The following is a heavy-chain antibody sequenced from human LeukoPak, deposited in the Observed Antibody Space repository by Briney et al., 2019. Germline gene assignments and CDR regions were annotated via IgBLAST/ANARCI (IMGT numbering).Heavy chain of an antibody. J-gene: IGHJ2*01. CDR2: LKSKIDGETT. V-gene: IGHV3-15*01. Sequence: PGGSLRLSCAASGFSFSNAWMTWVRQAPGKGLEWVGRLKSKIDGETTDYTEPVKGRFTISRDVSKNTLYLQMNSLKSEDTAVYYCTTYKVTTAFDLWGRGTLVTVSS. D-gene: IGHD4-17*01. CDR1: GFSFSNAW. CDR3: TTYKVTTAFDL.